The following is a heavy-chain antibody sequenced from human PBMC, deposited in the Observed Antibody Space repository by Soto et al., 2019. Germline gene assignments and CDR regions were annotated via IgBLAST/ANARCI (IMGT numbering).Heavy chain of an antibody. Sequence: QITLKESGPTLVKPTQTLTLACTFSGFSLITSGVGVGWIRQPPGKALEWLALIYWDDDKRYSPSLKSRLTITKNTTENQVVLKMTNMDPVDTATYYCAHKGDGYRGFKYWGQGTLVTVSS. J-gene: IGHJ4*02. D-gene: IGHD5-12*01. CDR1: GFSLITSGVG. CDR2: IYWDDDK. V-gene: IGHV2-5*02. CDR3: AHKGDGYRGFKY.